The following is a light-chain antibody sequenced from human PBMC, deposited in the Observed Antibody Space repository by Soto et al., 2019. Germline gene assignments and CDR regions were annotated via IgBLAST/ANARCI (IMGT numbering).Light chain of an antibody. CDR2: AAS. J-gene: IGKJ4*01. Sequence: DIQLTQSPSFLSASVGDRVTITCRARQGISSYLAWYQQKPGKAPKLLIYAASTLRSGVPSRFSGSGSGTEFTLTISSLQPEDFATYYCQQLNSYPRLTFGGGTKVEMK. CDR1: QGISSY. CDR3: QQLNSYPRLT. V-gene: IGKV1-9*01.